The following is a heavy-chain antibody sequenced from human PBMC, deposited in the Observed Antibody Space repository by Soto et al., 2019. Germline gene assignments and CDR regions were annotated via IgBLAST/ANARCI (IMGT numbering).Heavy chain of an antibody. CDR3: ARRAPGAAAGTCGVPTDY. D-gene: IGHD6-13*01. CDR1: GYSFTSYW. CDR2: IYPGDSDT. V-gene: IGHV5-51*01. Sequence: GESLKISCKGSGYSFTSYWIGWVRQLPGKGLEWMGIIYPGDSDTRYSPSFQGQVTISADKSISTAYLQWSSLKASDTAMYYCARRAPGAAAGTCGVPTDYWGQGTLVTVSS. J-gene: IGHJ4*02.